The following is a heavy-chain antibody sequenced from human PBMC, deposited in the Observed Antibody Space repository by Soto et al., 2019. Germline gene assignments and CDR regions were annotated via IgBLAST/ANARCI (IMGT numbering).Heavy chain of an antibody. V-gene: IGHV5-51*01. CDR3: ARHPRPANRHLSPRFDP. D-gene: IGHD2-2*01. J-gene: IGHJ5*02. CDR1: GYSFTSYW. Sequence: PGESLKISCKGSGYSFTSYWIGWVRQMPWKGLEWMGIIYPGDSDTRYSPSFQGQVTISADKSISTAYLQWSSLKASDTAIYYCARHPRPANRHLSPRFDPWGQGTLVTVSS. CDR2: IYPGDSDT.